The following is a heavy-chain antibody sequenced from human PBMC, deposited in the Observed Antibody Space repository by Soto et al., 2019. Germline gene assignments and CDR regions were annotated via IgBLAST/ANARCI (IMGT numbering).Heavy chain of an antibody. CDR3: ARARGSATGYDDY. CDR1: GFTFSSYS. Sequence: EVQLVESGGGLVKPGGSLRLSCAASGFTFSSYSMNWVRQAPGKGLEWVSSISSASTSIYYADSVKGRFTISRDNHKNSLYLQKNSLGAEDTAVYYCARARGSATGYDDYWGQGTLVTVSS. J-gene: IGHJ4*02. D-gene: IGHD2-15*01. CDR2: ISSASTSI. V-gene: IGHV3-21*01.